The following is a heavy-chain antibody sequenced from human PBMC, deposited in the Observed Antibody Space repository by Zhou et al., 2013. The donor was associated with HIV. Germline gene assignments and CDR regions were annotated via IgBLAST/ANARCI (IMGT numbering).Heavy chain of an antibody. CDR1: GGTFSNYA. Sequence: QVQLVQSGAEVKKPGSSVKVPCKASGGTFSNYAISWVRQAPGQGLEWMGRIIPIFGTANYAQKFQGRVTITADESTSTAYMDLSSLRSEDTAVYYCAREGGRYCSGGSCYSYYNYYGMDVWGQGTTVTVSS. J-gene: IGHJ6*02. CDR2: IIPIFGTA. V-gene: IGHV1-69*13. CDR3: AREGGRYCSGGSCYSYYNYYGMDV. D-gene: IGHD2-15*01.